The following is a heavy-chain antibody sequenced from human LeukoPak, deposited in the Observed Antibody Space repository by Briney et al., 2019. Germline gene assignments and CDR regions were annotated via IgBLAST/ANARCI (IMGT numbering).Heavy chain of an antibody. V-gene: IGHV3-23*01. D-gene: IGHD1-26*01. CDR2: ISGSGGST. Sequence: GGPLRLSCAASGFTFSSYAMSWVRRAPGKGLEWVSAISGSGGSTYYADSVKGRFTISRDNSKNTLYLQMNSLRAEDTAVYYCAKDAANSGSYYSVWGQGTLVTVSS. CDR1: GFTFSSYA. J-gene: IGHJ4*02. CDR3: AKDAANSGSYYSV.